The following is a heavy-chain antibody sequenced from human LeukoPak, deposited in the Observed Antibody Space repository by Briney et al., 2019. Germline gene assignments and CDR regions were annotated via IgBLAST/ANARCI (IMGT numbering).Heavy chain of an antibody. CDR1: GGSVSSSTYY. J-gene: IGHJ5*02. Sequence: SETLSLTCTVSGGSVSSSTYYWGWIRQPPGKELEWIGTIYYSGSTYYNPSLKSRVTISVDTSKNQFSLKLSSVTAADTAVYYCARWAITMVRGIILREFDWFDPWGQGTLVTVSS. CDR2: IYYSGST. CDR3: ARWAITMVRGIILREFDWFDP. V-gene: IGHV4-39*01. D-gene: IGHD3-10*01.